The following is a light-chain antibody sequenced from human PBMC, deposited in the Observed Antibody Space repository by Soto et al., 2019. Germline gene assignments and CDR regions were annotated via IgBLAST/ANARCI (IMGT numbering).Light chain of an antibody. Sequence: EIVLTQSPGTLSLSPGERATLSCRASQSVSNNYLAWYHQKPGRAPRLVISGASSRPTGIPDRFSGSGSGTDFTLTISSLEPEDFAIYYCQQSSTTPFTFGQGTNVEFK. CDR2: GAS. V-gene: IGKV3-20*01. J-gene: IGKJ1*01. CDR3: QQSSTTPFT. CDR1: QSVSNNY.